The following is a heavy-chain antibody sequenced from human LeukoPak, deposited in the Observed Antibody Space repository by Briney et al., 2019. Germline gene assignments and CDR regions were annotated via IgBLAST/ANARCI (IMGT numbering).Heavy chain of an antibody. D-gene: IGHD3/OR15-3a*01. CDR1: GFTFDDYT. Sequence: QTGGSLRLSCAASGFTFDDYTMHWVRQAPGKGLEWVANINQGGSERHYVDSVKGRFLISRDNANNSLFLQMHSLRAEDTAVYFCARESGLTIIGTFDYWGQGSLVTVSS. V-gene: IGHV3-7*01. J-gene: IGHJ4*02. CDR3: ARESGLTIIGTFDY. CDR2: INQGGSER.